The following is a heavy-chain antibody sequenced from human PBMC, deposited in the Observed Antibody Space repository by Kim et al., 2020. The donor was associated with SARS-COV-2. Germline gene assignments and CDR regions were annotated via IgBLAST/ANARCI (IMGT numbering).Heavy chain of an antibody. D-gene: IGHD6-13*01. CDR3: AKDGVAAAGTFSY. J-gene: IGHJ4*02. Sequence: YADSVKGRFTISRDNSKNTLYLQMNSLRAEDTAVYYCAKDGVAAAGTFSYWGQGTLVTVSS. V-gene: IGHV3-30*02.